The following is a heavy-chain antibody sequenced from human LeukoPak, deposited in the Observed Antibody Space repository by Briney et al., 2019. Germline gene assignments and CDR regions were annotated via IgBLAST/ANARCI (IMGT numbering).Heavy chain of an antibody. Sequence: GESLKISFKGSGYSFTSYWIGWVRQMPGKGLEWMGIIYPGDSDTRYGPSFQGQVTISADKSISTAYLQWSSLKASDTAMYYCARGSSWYGTPFAPWGQGTLVTVSS. CDR3: ARGSSWYGTPFAP. CDR2: IYPGDSDT. V-gene: IGHV5-51*01. D-gene: IGHD6-13*01. J-gene: IGHJ5*02. CDR1: GYSFTSYW.